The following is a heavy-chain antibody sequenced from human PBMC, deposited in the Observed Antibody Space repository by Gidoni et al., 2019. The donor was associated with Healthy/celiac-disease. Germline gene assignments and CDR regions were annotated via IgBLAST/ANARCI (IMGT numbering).Heavy chain of an antibody. Sequence: GPEVKKPGTSVKVSCKASGFTFTSSAVQWVRQARGQRLEWIGWIVVGSGNTNYAQKFQERVTITRDMSTSTAYMELSSLRSEDTAVYYCAADRSGGSYAYWGQGTLVTVSS. V-gene: IGHV1-58*01. CDR2: IVVGSGNT. D-gene: IGHD1-26*01. CDR1: GFTFTSSA. J-gene: IGHJ4*02. CDR3: AADRSGGSYAY.